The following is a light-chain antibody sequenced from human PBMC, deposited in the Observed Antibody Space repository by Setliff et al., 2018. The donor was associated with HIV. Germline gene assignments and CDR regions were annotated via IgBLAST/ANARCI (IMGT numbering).Light chain of an antibody. V-gene: IGLV2-8*01. Sequence: QSVLTQPPSASGSPGQSVTISCTGTSSDIGRYNYISWYQQHPGKAPKLMIYEVNKRPSGVPDRFSGSKSGNMASLTVSGLQAEDEADYYCAAWDDSLNGRGVFGGGTKVTVL. J-gene: IGLJ3*02. CDR3: AAWDDSLNGRGV. CDR1: SSDIGRYNY. CDR2: EVN.